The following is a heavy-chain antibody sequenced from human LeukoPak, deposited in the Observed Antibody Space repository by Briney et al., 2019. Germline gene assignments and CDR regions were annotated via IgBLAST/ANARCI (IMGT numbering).Heavy chain of an antibody. D-gene: IGHD5-12*01. Sequence: GGSLRLSCAASGFTFSSYSMNWVRQAPGKGLEWVSSISSSSSYIFYADSVKGRFTISRDNSKNTLYLQMNSLRAEDTAVYYCAKDLGLRDSGNWFDPWGQGTLVTVSS. V-gene: IGHV3-21*01. J-gene: IGHJ5*02. CDR3: AKDLGLRDSGNWFDP. CDR1: GFTFSSYS. CDR2: ISSSSSYI.